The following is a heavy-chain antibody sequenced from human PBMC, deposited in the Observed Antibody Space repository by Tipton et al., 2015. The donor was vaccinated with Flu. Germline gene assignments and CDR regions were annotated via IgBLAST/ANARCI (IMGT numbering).Heavy chain of an antibody. V-gene: IGHV1-3*03. D-gene: IGHD1-1*01. CDR2: LNTGNGNR. CDR1: GYTFSAYT. Sequence: QLVQSGAEVKKPGASVKLSCNYSGYTFSAYTMHWVRQAPGQRLEWMGWLNTGNGNRKYSQEFQDRVTITRDAPARTAYMELSSLRFEDRAMYYCALESDPPRKAFDVRGPGTLVPLSS. J-gene: IGHJ3*01. CDR3: ALESDPPRKAFDV.